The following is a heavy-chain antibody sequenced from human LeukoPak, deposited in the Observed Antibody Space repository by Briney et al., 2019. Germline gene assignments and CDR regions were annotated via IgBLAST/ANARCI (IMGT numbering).Heavy chain of an antibody. CDR2: INHIGGST. J-gene: IGHJ6*03. V-gene: IGHV1-46*03. CDR1: RYTLTSNY. CDR3: AKGRSDCFAYYYLDV. D-gene: IGHD2-21*02. Sequence: ASVNVSCKPSRYTLTSNYIYWVRQAPGHGLEWMGIINHIGGSTTYAQKFQGRVTMSRDTSTSTVYMELTSLRSEDAAVYYCAKGRSDCFAYYYLDVWGKGTTVTVSS.